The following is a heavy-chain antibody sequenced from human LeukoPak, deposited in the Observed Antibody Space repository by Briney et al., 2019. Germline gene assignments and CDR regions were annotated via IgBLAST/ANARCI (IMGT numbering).Heavy chain of an antibody. CDR3: VLAVAGKGGDY. J-gene: IGHJ4*02. D-gene: IGHD6-19*01. CDR2: IIPIFGTA. V-gene: IGHV1-69*06. Sequence: SVKVSCKASGGTFSSYAISWVRQAPGQGLEWMGGIIPIFGTANYAQKFQGRVTITADKSTSTAYMELSSLRSEDTAVYYSVLAVAGKGGDYWGQGTLVTVSS. CDR1: GGTFSSYA.